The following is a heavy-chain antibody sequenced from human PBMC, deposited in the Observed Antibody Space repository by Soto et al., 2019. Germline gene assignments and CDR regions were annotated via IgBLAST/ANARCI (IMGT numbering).Heavy chain of an antibody. J-gene: IGHJ4*02. CDR3: ARATYYYDSSGNRSLHFDY. CDR2: IYYSGST. D-gene: IGHD3-22*01. V-gene: IGHV4-31*03. CDR1: GGSISSGGYY. Sequence: PSETLSLTCTVSGGSISSGGYYWSWIRQHPGKGLEWIGYIYYSGSTYYNPSLKSRVTISVDTSENQFSLKLSSVTAADTAVYYCARATYYYDSSGNRSLHFDYWGQGTLVTVSS.